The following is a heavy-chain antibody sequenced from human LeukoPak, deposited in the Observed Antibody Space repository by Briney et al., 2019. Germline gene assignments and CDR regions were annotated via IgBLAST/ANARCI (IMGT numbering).Heavy chain of an antibody. D-gene: IGHD4-23*01. J-gene: IGHJ2*01. V-gene: IGHV4-59*08. Sequence: PSETLSLTCTVSGGSISSYYWSWIRQPPGKGLEWIGYIYYSGSTNYNPSLKSRVTISVDTSKNQFSLKLSSVTAADTAVYYCASLLGYGGNSGWYFDLWGRGTLVTVSS. CDR1: GGSISSYY. CDR2: IYYSGST. CDR3: ASLLGYGGNSGWYFDL.